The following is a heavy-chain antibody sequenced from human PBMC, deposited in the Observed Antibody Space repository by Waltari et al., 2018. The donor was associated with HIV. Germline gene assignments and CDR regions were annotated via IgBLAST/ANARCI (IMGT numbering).Heavy chain of an antibody. CDR3: ARGSGPGYFDY. J-gene: IGHJ4*02. Sequence: QVQLQQWGAGLLKPSETLSLTCAVYGGSFSGYYWSWIRQPPGKGLEWIGEINHSGSTNYNPSLKSRVTISVDTSKNQFSLKLSSVTAADTAVYYCARGSGPGYFDYWGQGTLVTVSS. V-gene: IGHV4-34*01. CDR1: GGSFSGYY. CDR2: INHSGST.